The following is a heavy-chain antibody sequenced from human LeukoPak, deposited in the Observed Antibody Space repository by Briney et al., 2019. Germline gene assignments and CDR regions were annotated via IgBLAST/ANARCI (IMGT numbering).Heavy chain of an antibody. CDR2: IYSGGRT. V-gene: IGHV3-66*02. CDR1: GFSVTRNY. D-gene: IGHD3-10*01. CDR3: TRDVIRGTNLGY. J-gene: IGHJ4*02. Sequence: GGSLRVSCAASGFSVTRNYMTWVRQALGKGLEWVSVIYSGGRTDYSVSVKGRFTISRDSSKNTLYLQMNSLRAEDTAVYYCTRDVIRGTNLGYWGQGTLVTVSS.